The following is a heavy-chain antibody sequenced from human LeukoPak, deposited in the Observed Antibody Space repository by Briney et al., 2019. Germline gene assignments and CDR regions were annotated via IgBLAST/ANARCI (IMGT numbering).Heavy chain of an antibody. D-gene: IGHD1-14*01. CDR1: VFTVITND. CDR2: LYSDGNT. CDR3: ARGVEPLAANALAY. Sequence: GGSLRLSCAASVFTVITNDMTWVRQAPWKGLEWVSVLYSDGNTKYADSVQGRFTISRDNSKNTLYLEMNSLSPDDTAVYYCARGVEPLAANALAYWGQGTLVTVSS. V-gene: IGHV3-53*01. J-gene: IGHJ4*02.